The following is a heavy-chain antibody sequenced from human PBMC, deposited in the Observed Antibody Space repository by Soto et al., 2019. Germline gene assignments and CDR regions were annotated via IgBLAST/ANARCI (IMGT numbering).Heavy chain of an antibody. CDR3: ARDRSIVVVPAATTYYYYGMDV. Sequence: EVQLVESGGGLVQPGGSLRLSCAASGFTFSSYSMNWVRQAPGKGLEWVSYISSSSSTIYYADSVKGRFTISRDNAKNSLYLQMNSLRDEDTAVYYCARDRSIVVVPAATTYYYYGMDVWGQGTTVTVSS. CDR1: GFTFSSYS. V-gene: IGHV3-48*02. CDR2: ISSSSSTI. D-gene: IGHD2-2*01. J-gene: IGHJ6*02.